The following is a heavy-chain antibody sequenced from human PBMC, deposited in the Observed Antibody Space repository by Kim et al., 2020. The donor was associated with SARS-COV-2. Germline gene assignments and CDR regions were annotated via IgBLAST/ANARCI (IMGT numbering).Heavy chain of an antibody. CDR1: GFSLSTSGMC. D-gene: IGHD3-22*01. CDR2: IDWDDDK. CDR3: ARIVLLYGYDSSETYYYYYGMDV. Sequence: SGPTLVNPTQTLTLTCTFSGFSLSTSGMCVSWIRQPPGKALEWLALIDWDDDKYYSTSLKTRLTISKDTSKNQVVLTMTNMDPVDTATYYCARIVLLYGYDSSETYYYYYGMDVWGQGTTVTVSS. V-gene: IGHV2-70*01. J-gene: IGHJ6*02.